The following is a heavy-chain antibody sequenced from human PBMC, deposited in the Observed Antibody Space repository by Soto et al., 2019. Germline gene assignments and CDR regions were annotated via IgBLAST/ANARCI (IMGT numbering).Heavy chain of an antibody. D-gene: IGHD3-3*01. Sequence: SETLSLTCTVSGGSISSYYWSWIRQPPGKGLEWMGYIYYSGSTNYNPSLKSRVTISVDTSKNQFSLKLSSVTAADTAVYYCARLSDSDFWSGRGSGMDVWGQGTTVTVSS. J-gene: IGHJ6*02. CDR2: IYYSGST. CDR3: ARLSDSDFWSGRGSGMDV. V-gene: IGHV4-59*01. CDR1: GGSISSYY.